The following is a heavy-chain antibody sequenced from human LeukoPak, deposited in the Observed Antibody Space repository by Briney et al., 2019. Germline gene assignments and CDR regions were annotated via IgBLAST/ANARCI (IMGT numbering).Heavy chain of an antibody. CDR3: ARDSIAVAGTGLHSD. CDR1: GGTFSSYA. Sequence: SVKVSCKASGGTFSSYAISWVRQAPGQGLEWMGGIIPIFGTANYAQKFQGRVTITADESTSTAYMELSSLRSEDTAVYYSARDSIAVAGTGLHSDWGQGTLVTVSS. CDR2: IIPIFGTA. V-gene: IGHV1-69*13. J-gene: IGHJ4*02. D-gene: IGHD6-19*01.